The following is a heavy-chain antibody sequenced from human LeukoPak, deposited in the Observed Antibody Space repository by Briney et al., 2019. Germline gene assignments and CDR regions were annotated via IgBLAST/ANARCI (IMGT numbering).Heavy chain of an antibody. J-gene: IGHJ4*02. D-gene: IGHD6-19*01. V-gene: IGHV4-59*01. Sequence: SETLSLTCTVSGGSISSYYWSWIRQPPGKGLEWIGYIYYSGSTNYNPSLKSRVTISVDTSKNQFSLKLSFVTAADTAVYYCAREAEDSSGWYDYWGQGTLVTVSS. CDR1: GGSISSYY. CDR2: IYYSGST. CDR3: AREAEDSSGWYDY.